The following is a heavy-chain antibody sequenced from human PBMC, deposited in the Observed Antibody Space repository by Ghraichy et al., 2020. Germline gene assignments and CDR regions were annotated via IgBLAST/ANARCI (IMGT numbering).Heavy chain of an antibody. V-gene: IGHV3-21*01. J-gene: IGHJ4*02. D-gene: IGHD5-12*01. CDR2: ISSSSSYI. CDR1: GFTFSSYS. CDR3: ARDHRVRAYSGYDPFLDY. Sequence: GGSLRLSCAASGFTFSSYSMNWVRQAPGKGLEWVSSISSSSSYIYYADSVKGRFTISRDNAKNSLYLQMNSLRAEDTAVYYCARDHRVRAYSGYDPFLDYWGQLIPVTVSS.